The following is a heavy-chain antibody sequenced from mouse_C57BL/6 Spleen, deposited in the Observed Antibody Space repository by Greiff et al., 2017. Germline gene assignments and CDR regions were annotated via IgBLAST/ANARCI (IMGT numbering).Heavy chain of an antibody. D-gene: IGHD1-1*01. CDR3: ARVGRDYGSSNWYFEV. V-gene: IGHV1-47*01. Sequence: QVQLQQSGAELVKPGASVKMSCKASGYTFTTYPIEWMKQNHGKSLEWIGNFHPYNDDTKYNEKFKGKATLTVEKSSSTVYLELSRLTSDDSAVYYCARVGRDYGSSNWYFEVWGTGTTVTVSS. J-gene: IGHJ1*03. CDR2: FHPYNDDT. CDR1: GYTFTTYP.